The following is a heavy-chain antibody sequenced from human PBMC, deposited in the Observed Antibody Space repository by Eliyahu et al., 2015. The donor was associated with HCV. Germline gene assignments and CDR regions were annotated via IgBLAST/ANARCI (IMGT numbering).Heavy chain of an antibody. V-gene: IGHV1-24*01. Sequence: QVQLVQSGAEVKKPGASVKVSCKVSGYXLXELSXHXXRQAPGKGLEWMGGFDPEDGETIYAQKFQGRVTMTEDTSTDTAYMELSSLRSEDTAVYYCATNLPIKYDFWSGYLSYTDDYWGQGTLVTVSS. CDR3: ATNLPIKYDFWSGYLSYTDDY. J-gene: IGHJ4*02. D-gene: IGHD3-3*01. CDR2: FDPEDGET. CDR1: GYXLXELS.